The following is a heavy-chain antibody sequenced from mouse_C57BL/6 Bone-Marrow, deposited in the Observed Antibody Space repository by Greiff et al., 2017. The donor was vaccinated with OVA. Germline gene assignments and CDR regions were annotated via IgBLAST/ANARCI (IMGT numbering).Heavy chain of an antibody. CDR3: ASDRNFYWYFDV. V-gene: IGHV14-3*01. CDR1: GYTFTSYW. Sequence: EVQLQQPGAELVKPGASVKMSCKASGYTFTSYWITWVKQRPEQGLEWIGRIDPANGNTKYAPKFQGKATITADTSSNTAYLQLSSLTSEDTAIYYCASDRNFYWYFDVWGTGTTVTVSS. J-gene: IGHJ1*03. CDR2: IDPANGNT.